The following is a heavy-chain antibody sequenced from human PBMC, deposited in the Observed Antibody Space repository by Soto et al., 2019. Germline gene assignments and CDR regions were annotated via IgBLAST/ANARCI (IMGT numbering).Heavy chain of an antibody. J-gene: IGHJ6*02. V-gene: IGHV4-34*01. CDR1: GGSFSGYY. CDR3: ARTLYGYCSGGSCYPAYYYYYGMDV. Sequence: PSETLSLTCAVYGGSFSGYYCSWIRQPPGKGLEWIGEINHSGSTNYNPSLKSRVTISVDTSKNQFSLKPSSVTAADTAVYYCARTLYGYCSGGSCYPAYYYYYGMDVWGQGTTVTVSS. CDR2: INHSGST. D-gene: IGHD2-15*01.